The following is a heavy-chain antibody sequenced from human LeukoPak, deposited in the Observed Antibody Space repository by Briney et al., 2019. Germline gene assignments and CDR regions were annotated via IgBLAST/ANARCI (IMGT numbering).Heavy chain of an antibody. CDR1: GFTFSSYS. Sequence: GGSLRLSCAASGFTFSSYSMNWVRQAPGKGLEWVSSISSSSSYIYYADSVKGRFTTSRDNAKNSLYLQMNSLRAEDTAVYYCASEEYYYDSSGYYYKNGYDYWGQGTLVTVSS. CDR3: ASEEYYYDSSGYYYKNGYDY. J-gene: IGHJ4*02. V-gene: IGHV3-21*01. CDR2: ISSSSSYI. D-gene: IGHD3-22*01.